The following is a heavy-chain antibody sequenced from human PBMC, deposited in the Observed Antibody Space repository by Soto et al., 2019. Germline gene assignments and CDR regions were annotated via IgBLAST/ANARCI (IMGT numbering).Heavy chain of an antibody. CDR3: ARMAVTTFYYYAMDV. Sequence: KTSETLSLTCAVYGYSIRSSDWWGWIRQPPGKGLEWIGYITHGGSTNYNPSLKRRVTMSVDPSKNRFSLNLTSVTAADTAVYYCARMAVTTFYYYAMDVWGQGTTVTVSS. D-gene: IGHD6-19*01. CDR2: ITHGGST. CDR1: GYSIRSSDW. V-gene: IGHV4-28*01. J-gene: IGHJ6*02.